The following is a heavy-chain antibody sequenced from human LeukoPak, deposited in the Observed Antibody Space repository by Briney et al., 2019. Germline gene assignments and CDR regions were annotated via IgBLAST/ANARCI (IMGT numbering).Heavy chain of an antibody. CDR1: GGSISSSNSY. D-gene: IGHD4-23*01. CDR2: ISHSGTI. Sequence: SETLSLTCIVSGGSISSSNSYWDWIRQPPGRGLEWIGDISHSGTINYNPSLRTRVTISADTSKNQFSLKLNSVTAADTAVYYCATHGRGGNGFDPWGQGTLVTVSS. CDR3: ATHGRGGNGFDP. V-gene: IGHV4-39*01. J-gene: IGHJ5*02.